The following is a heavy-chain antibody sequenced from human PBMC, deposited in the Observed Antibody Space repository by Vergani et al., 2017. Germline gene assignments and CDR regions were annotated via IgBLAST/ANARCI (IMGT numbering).Heavy chain of an antibody. Sequence: QLHLQESGPGLVKPSETLSLTCTVSGGSITSSSYYWGWIRQPPGKGLEWIGNIYHSGGAYYNPSLKGGVTISVDTSKNQFSLEVTSVTAAATAIYFCARTESFILRYCHWALWGQGTLVTVSS. CDR2: IYHSGGA. D-gene: IGHD3-9*01. CDR3: ARTESFILRYCHWAL. J-gene: IGHJ4*02. CDR1: GGSITSSSYY. V-gene: IGHV4-39*01.